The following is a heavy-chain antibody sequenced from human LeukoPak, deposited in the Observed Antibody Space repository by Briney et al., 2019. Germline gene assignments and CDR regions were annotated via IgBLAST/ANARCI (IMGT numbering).Heavy chain of an antibody. CDR2: IIPILGIA. D-gene: IGHD2-21*02. J-gene: IGHJ4*02. CDR3: AKDLSYCGGDCYSEVGTPFDY. CDR1: GGTFSSYA. V-gene: IGHV1-69*04. Sequence: ASVKVSCKASGGTFSSYAISWVRQAPGQGLEWMGRIIPILGIANYAQKFQGRVTITADKSTSTAYMELSSLRSEDTAVYYCAKDLSYCGGDCYSEVGTPFDYWGQGTLVTVSS.